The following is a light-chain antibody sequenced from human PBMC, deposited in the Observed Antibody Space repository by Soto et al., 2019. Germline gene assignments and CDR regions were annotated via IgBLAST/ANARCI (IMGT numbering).Light chain of an antibody. CDR3: QQYVSSPWA. CDR2: GAS. J-gene: IGKJ1*01. CDR1: QSVTNSF. Sequence: EIVLAQSPGTLSLSPGERATLSCRASQSVTNSFLAWYQQNPGQAPRLLIYGASRRATGIPDRFTGSGSGTDFTLTISRLEPEDFAVYYCQQYVSSPWAFGQGTKVDIK. V-gene: IGKV3-20*01.